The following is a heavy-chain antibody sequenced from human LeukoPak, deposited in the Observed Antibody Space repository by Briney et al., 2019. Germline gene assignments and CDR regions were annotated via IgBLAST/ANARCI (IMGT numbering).Heavy chain of an antibody. Sequence: GGSLRLSCAASGFTFTRYWMSWVRQAPGKGLEWVANIKEDGGEKDYVDSVKGRFTISRDNAKNSLYLQMNSLRGEDTAMYYCARNSQAAFDIWGQGTMVTVSS. V-gene: IGHV3-7*04. J-gene: IGHJ3*02. CDR1: GFTFTRYW. D-gene: IGHD4-11*01. CDR2: IKEDGGEK. CDR3: ARNSQAAFDI.